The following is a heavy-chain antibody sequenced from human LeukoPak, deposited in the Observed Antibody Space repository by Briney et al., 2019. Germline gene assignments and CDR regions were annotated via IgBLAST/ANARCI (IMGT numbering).Heavy chain of an antibody. J-gene: IGHJ6*03. CDR3: ARHNGFDRGYSYYMDI. Sequence: SETLPLTCTVSGGFINSYYWSWIRQPAGKGLEWIGRVYTSGITNYNPSLKSRITMSVDTSKNQFSLKLTSVTAADTAVYYCARHNGFDRGYSYYMDIWGKGTTVTVSS. CDR2: VYTSGIT. D-gene: IGHD3-9*01. CDR1: GGFINSYY. V-gene: IGHV4-4*07.